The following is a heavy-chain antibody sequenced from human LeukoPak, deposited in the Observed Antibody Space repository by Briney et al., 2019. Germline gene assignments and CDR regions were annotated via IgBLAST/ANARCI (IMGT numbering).Heavy chain of an antibody. CDR2: IIPIFGIA. CDR1: GGTFSSYT. V-gene: IGHV1-69*02. Sequence: ASVKVSCKASGGTFSSYTISWVRQAPGQGLEWMGRIIPIFGIANYAQKFQGRVKITADKSTSTAYMELSSLRSEDTAVFYCARGHQPPYYGMDVWGQGTTVTVSS. CDR3: ARGHQPPYYGMDV. J-gene: IGHJ6*02.